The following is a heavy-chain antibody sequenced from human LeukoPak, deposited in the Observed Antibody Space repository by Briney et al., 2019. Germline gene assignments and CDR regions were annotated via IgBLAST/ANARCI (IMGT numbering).Heavy chain of an antibody. CDR2: ISYDGSNK. D-gene: IGHD6-13*01. CDR1: GFTFSTYA. Sequence: GGSLRLSCAASGFTFSTYAMHWVRQAPGKGLEWVTIISYDGSNKYYADSVKGRFTISRDNSRNTLYLQMTSLRAEDTAVYYCARAEAAGTPDYWGQGTLVTVSS. V-gene: IGHV3-30-3*01. CDR3: ARAEAAGTPDY. J-gene: IGHJ4*02.